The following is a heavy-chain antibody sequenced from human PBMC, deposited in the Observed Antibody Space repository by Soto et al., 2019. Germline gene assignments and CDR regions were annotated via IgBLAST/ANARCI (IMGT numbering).Heavy chain of an antibody. Sequence: EVQLVESGGALVQPGGSLRLSCAASGFTFNTYSMNWVRQAPGKGQEWVSYISGTSNTIEYADSVKGRFTISRDNANNSLHLQMNSLRDEDTAVYYCARTRYDTGGYAFDIWGHGTKVTVSS. V-gene: IGHV3-48*02. D-gene: IGHD3-22*01. J-gene: IGHJ3*02. CDR2: ISGTSNTI. CDR3: ARTRYDTGGYAFDI. CDR1: GFTFNTYS.